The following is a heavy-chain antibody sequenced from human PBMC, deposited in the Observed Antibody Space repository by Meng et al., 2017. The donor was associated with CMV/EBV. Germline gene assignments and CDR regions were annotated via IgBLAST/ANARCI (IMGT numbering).Heavy chain of an antibody. D-gene: IGHD3-3*01. Sequence: GGSLRLSCAASGFTFDDYGMSWVRQAPGKGLEWVSGINWNGGSTGYADPVKGRFTISRDNAKNSLYLQMNSLRAEDTAVYYCARGIERFLEWFHYGMDVWGQGTTVTVSS. CDR2: INWNGGST. CDR1: GFTFDDYG. J-gene: IGHJ6*02. V-gene: IGHV3-20*04. CDR3: ARGIERFLEWFHYGMDV.